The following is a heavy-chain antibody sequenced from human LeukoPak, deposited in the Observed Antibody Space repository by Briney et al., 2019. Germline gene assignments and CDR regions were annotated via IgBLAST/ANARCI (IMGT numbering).Heavy chain of an antibody. CDR3: VRLLGGYLAGNTFDI. J-gene: IGHJ3*02. CDR1: GGSISSSSYY. CDR2: IYYSGST. D-gene: IGHD3-9*01. Sequence: SETLSLTCTVSGGSISSSSYYWGWIRQPPGKGLEWIGSIYYSGSTYYNPSLKSRVTMSVDTSKDHFSLNLSSVTATDTAVYFCVRLLGGYLAGNTFDIWGQGTVVSVSS. V-gene: IGHV4-39*02.